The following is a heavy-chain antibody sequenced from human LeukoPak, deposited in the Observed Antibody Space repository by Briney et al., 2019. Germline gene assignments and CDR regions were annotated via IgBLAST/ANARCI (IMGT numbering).Heavy chain of an antibody. D-gene: IGHD3-10*01. Sequence: ASVKVSCKASGYTFTSYGISWVRQAPGQGLEWMGWISAYNGNTNYAQKFQGRVTITRNTSISTAYMELSSLRSEDTAVYYCARGVRGGNLDYWGQGTLVTVSS. V-gene: IGHV1-18*01. CDR3: ARGVRGGNLDY. J-gene: IGHJ4*02. CDR2: ISAYNGNT. CDR1: GYTFTSYG.